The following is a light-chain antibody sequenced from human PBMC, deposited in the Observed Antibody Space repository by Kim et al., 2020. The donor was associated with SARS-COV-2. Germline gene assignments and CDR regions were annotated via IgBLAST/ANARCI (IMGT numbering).Light chain of an antibody. V-gene: IGKV1-39*01. J-gene: IGKJ4*01. CDR1: QNIYSY. Sequence: DIQMTQSPSSLSASVGDRVTITCRASQNIYSYLSWYQQKPGKAPKLLIYAASNLQSGVPSRFSGSGSQTDFTLTINSLQPEDFATYYCQQTSTTPLTFGGGTKVDIK. CDR3: QQTSTTPLT. CDR2: AAS.